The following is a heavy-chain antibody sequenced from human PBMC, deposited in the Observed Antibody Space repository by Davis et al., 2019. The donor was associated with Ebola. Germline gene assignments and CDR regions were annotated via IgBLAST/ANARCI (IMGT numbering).Heavy chain of an antibody. CDR2: TYYSSKWYN. V-gene: IGHV6-1*01. CDR3: ARGWLRAGIDV. J-gene: IGHJ6*04. Sequence: PSETLSLTCDISGDSVSSNSGAWNWIRQSPSRGLEWLGRTYYSSKWYNDYAVSVKSRITINPDTSKNQFSLQLNSVTPEDTALYYCARGWLRAGIDVWGEGTTVTVSS. CDR1: GDSVSSNSGA. D-gene: IGHD5-18*01.